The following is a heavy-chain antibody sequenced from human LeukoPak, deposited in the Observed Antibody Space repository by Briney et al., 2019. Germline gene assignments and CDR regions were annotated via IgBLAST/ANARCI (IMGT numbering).Heavy chain of an antibody. Sequence: ASVKVSCKASGYTFTGYYMHWVRQAPGQGLEWMGWINPNSGGTNYAQKFQGRVTMTRDTSISTAYMELSRLRSDDTAVYYCARSQSCSGGSCYLDYWGQGTLVTVSS. J-gene: IGHJ4*02. D-gene: IGHD2-15*01. CDR3: ARSQSCSGGSCYLDY. CDR1: GYTFTGYY. V-gene: IGHV1-2*02. CDR2: INPNSGGT.